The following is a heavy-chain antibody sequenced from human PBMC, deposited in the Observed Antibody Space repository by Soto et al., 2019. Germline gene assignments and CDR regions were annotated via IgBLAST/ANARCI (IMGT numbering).Heavy chain of an antibody. J-gene: IGHJ6*02. V-gene: IGHV4-31*03. CDR2: IYYSGST. D-gene: IGHD2-2*01. CDR1: GGSISSGGYY. Sequence: SETLSLTCTVSGGSISSGGYYWSWIRQHPGKGLEWIGYIYYSGSTYYNPSLKSRVTISVDTSKNQFSLKLSSVTVADTAVYYCARATVVGYCSSTSCYSPREYYYYGMDVWGQGTTVTVSS. CDR3: ARATVVGYCSSTSCYSPREYYYYGMDV.